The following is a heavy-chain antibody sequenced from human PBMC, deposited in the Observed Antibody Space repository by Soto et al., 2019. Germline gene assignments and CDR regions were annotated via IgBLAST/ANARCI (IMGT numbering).Heavy chain of an antibody. CDR3: ARDLTYDFWSGYGADA. D-gene: IGHD3-3*01. CDR1: GFTFSSYA. V-gene: IGHV3-30-3*01. Sequence: QVQLVESGGGVVQPGRSLRLSCAASGFTFSSYAMHWVRQAPGKGLEWVAVISYDGSNKYYADSVKGRVTIARDNSKNTLYLQMNSLRADDTAVYYCARDLTYDFWSGYGADAWVQGTLVTFSS. J-gene: IGHJ5*02. CDR2: ISYDGSNK.